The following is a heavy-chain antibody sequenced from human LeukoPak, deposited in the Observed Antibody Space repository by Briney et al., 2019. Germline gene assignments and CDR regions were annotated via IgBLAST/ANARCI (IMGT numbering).Heavy chain of an antibody. CDR3: AREKYSSDSYYYYYYGMDV. D-gene: IGHD6-25*01. V-gene: IGHV4-59*01. CDR2: IYYSGST. CDR1: GGSISSYY. J-gene: IGHJ6*02. Sequence: SETLSLTCTVSGGSISSYYWSWIRQPPGKGLEWIGYIYYSGSTNYNPSLKSRVTISVDTSKNQFSLKLSSVTAADTAVYYCAREKYSSDSYYYYYYGMDVWGQGTTVTVSS.